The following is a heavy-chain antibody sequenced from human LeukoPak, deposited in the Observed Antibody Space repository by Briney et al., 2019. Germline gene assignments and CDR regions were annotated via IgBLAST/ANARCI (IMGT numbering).Heavy chain of an antibody. V-gene: IGHV3-30-3*02. D-gene: IGHD5-12*01. CDR2: ISYDGSNK. Sequence: GGSLRLSCAASGFTFSSYAMHWVRQAPGKGLEWVAVISYDGSNKYYADSVKGRFTISRDNSKNTLYLQMNSLRAEDTAVYYCAKIGYSGYGDLDYWGQGTLVTVSS. J-gene: IGHJ4*02. CDR1: GFTFSSYA. CDR3: AKIGYSGYGDLDY.